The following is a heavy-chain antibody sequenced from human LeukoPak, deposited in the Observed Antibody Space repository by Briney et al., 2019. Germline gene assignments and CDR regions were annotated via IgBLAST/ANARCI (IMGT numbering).Heavy chain of an antibody. D-gene: IGHD4-17*01. CDR3: AKVADTPTTVTTAHLDY. Sequence: PGGSLRLSCAASGFTFSSYAMSWVRQAPGKGLEWVSAISGSGGSTYYADSVKGRFTISRDNSKNTLYLQMNSLRAEDTAVYYCAKVADTPTTVTTAHLDYWRQGTLVTVSS. J-gene: IGHJ4*02. CDR2: ISGSGGST. CDR1: GFTFSSYA. V-gene: IGHV3-23*01.